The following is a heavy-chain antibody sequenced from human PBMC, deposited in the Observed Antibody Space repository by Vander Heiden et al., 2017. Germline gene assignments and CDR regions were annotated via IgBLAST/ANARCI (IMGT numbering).Heavy chain of an antibody. Sequence: QVQLQESGPGLVKPSETLSLPCTVSGGSISSYYWSWIRQPAGKGLEWIGRIYTSGSTNYNPSLKSRVTMSVDTSKNQFSLKLSSVTAADTAVYYCAREDYYDFWSGYPDGAFDIWGQGTMVTVSS. D-gene: IGHD3-3*01. CDR3: AREDYYDFWSGYPDGAFDI. CDR1: GGSISSYY. J-gene: IGHJ3*02. V-gene: IGHV4-4*07. CDR2: IYTSGST.